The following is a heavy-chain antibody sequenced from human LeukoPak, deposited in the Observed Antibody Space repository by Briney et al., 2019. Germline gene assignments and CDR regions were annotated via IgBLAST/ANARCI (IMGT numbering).Heavy chain of an antibody. J-gene: IGHJ4*02. CDR2: IYYSGST. V-gene: IGHV4-30-4*01. CDR1: GGSISSGDYY. Sequence: SETLSLTCTVSGGSISSGDYYWSWIRQPPGKGLEWIGYIYYSGSTYYSPSLKSRVTISVDTSKNQFSLKLSSVTAADTAVYYCARATFLEWLSISYYFDYWGQGTLVTVSS. D-gene: IGHD3-3*02. CDR3: ARATFLEWLSISYYFDY.